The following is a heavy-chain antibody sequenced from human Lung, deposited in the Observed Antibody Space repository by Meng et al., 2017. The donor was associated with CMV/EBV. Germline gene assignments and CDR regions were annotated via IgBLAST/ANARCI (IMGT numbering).Heavy chain of an antibody. CDR1: GYTFTSYA. J-gene: IGHJ4*02. Sequence: QARLVQSGAEVKKPGASVKVSCKASGYTFTSYAMNWVRQAPGQGLEWMGWINTNTGNPTYAQGFTGRFVFSLDTSVSTAYLQISSLKAADTAVYYCARLYCSGGSCYTIDYWGQGTLVTVSS. V-gene: IGHV7-4-1*02. CDR2: INTNTGNP. CDR3: ARLYCSGGSCYTIDY. D-gene: IGHD2-15*01.